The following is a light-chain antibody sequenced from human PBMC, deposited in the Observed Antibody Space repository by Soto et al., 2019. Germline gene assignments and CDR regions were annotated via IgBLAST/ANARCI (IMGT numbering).Light chain of an antibody. J-gene: IGKJ2*01. V-gene: IGKV1-17*01. CDR3: LEHSDYPFS. CDR1: QGIRDA. Sequence: DSHMTPPPSPLSASVGDRVTITSRTSQGIRDALGRYQQKPGKVPKRLIYSASYLQSGVPSRFSGSGSETEFTLTIRSLQPEDFATYYCLEHSDYPFSFGQATRREI. CDR2: SAS.